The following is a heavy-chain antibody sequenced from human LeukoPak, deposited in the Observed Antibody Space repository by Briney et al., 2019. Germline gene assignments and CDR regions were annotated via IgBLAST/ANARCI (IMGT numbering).Heavy chain of an antibody. D-gene: IGHD5-18*01. CDR3: ANTAMVTRWFDP. CDR1: GGTFSSYA. J-gene: IGHJ5*02. Sequence: ASVKVSCXASGGTFSSYAISWVRQAPGQGLEWMGGIIPIFGTANYAQKLQGRVTITTDESTSTAYMELSSLRSEDTAVYYCANTAMVTRWFDPWGQGTLVTVSS. CDR2: IIPIFGTA. V-gene: IGHV1-69*05.